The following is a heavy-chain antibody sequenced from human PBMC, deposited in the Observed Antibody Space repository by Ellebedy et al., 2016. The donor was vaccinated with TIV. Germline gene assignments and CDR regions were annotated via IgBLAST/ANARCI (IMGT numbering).Heavy chain of an antibody. CDR3: ARVATGD. CDR1: GDSIHPYY. V-gene: IGHV4-59*06. J-gene: IGHJ4*02. CDR2: IYHFGHSGST. D-gene: IGHD5-12*01. Sequence: SETLSLXXTVSGDSIHPYYWSWIRQPPGKGLEWIGYIYHFGHSGSTYYKPSLKSRATISVDTSKNQFSLKLSSVTAADTAMYYCARVATGDWGQGTLVTVAS.